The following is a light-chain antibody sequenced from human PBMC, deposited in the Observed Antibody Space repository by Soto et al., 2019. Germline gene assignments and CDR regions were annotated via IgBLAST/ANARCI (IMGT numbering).Light chain of an antibody. CDR3: SSYTTGSSLV. J-gene: IGLJ2*01. V-gene: IGLV2-18*02. CDR1: SSDVGSYDR. CDR2: EVT. Sequence: QSALTQPPSVSGSPGQSVTISCTGTSSDVGSYDRVSWYQQPPCTAPKLMIYEVTNRPSGVPDRFSGSKSGNTASLTISGLQPEDEADYYCSSYTTGSSLVFGGGTKVTVL.